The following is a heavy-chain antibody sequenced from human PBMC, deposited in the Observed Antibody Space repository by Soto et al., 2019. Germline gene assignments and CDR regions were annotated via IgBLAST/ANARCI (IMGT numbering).Heavy chain of an antibody. V-gene: IGHV2-5*02. Sequence: QITLKESGPPLVKPTQTLTLTCTFSGCSLSTSGVGVGWIRQPPGKALEWLALIYWDDDKRYSPSLKSRLTITKDTSKNQVVLTMTNMDPVDTATYYCAHKSGGSRRGWFDPWGQGTLVTVSS. CDR1: GCSLSTSGVG. CDR3: AHKSGGSRRGWFDP. D-gene: IGHD2-15*01. J-gene: IGHJ5*02. CDR2: IYWDDDK.